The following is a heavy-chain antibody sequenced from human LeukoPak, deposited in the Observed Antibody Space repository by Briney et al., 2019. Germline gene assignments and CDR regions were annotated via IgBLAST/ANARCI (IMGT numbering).Heavy chain of an antibody. Sequence: PSETLSLTCTVSGGSISSSNWWSWVRQPPGKGLEWIGEINHSGSTNYNPSLKSRVTISVDTSKNQFSLKLSSVTAADTAVYYCAITAGYSSGWTTKNAFDIWGQGTMVTVSS. CDR3: AITAGYSSGWTTKNAFDI. J-gene: IGHJ3*02. V-gene: IGHV4-4*02. CDR2: INHSGST. D-gene: IGHD6-19*01. CDR1: GGSISSSNW.